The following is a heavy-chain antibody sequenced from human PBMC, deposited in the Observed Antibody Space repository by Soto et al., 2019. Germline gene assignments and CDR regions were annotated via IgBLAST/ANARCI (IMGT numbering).Heavy chain of an antibody. CDR1: GFTFSIYA. V-gene: IGHV3-30-3*01. Sequence: GGSLRLSCAASGFTFSIYAMHWVGQAPGKGLEWVAVISYDGSNKYYADSVKGRFTISRDNSKNTLYLQMNSLRAEDTAVYYCARDHYDSLTGYYEFDYWGQGTLVTVSS. J-gene: IGHJ4*02. CDR2: ISYDGSNK. CDR3: ARDHYDSLTGYYEFDY. D-gene: IGHD3-9*01.